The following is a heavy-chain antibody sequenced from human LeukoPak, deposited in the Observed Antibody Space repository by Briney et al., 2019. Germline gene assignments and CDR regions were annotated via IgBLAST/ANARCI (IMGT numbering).Heavy chain of an antibody. D-gene: IGHD2-21*01. V-gene: IGHV3-74*01. CDR3: ARYVVASACFDS. Sequence: GGSLRLSCAASGFTLTGYWMHWVRHAPGEGLVWVSRMNSEGTTTTYADSVRGRFTISRDNAKNTLYLQMNSLRAEDTAVYYCARYVVASACFDSWGQGTLVTVSS. J-gene: IGHJ4*02. CDR1: GFTLTGYW. CDR2: MNSEGTTT.